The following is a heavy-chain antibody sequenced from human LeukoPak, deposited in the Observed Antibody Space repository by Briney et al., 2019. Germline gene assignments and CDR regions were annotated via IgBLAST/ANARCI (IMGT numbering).Heavy chain of an antibody. CDR3: AKGSKWELGYFDY. Sequence: PGGSLTLSGAASGFTVSSNYMSWVGQGPGKGLEGGSVIYSAGSTYYVDSVKGRFTISRDNSKNTLYLQMNSLSAEDTAVYYCAKGSKWELGYFDYWGPGTLVTVSS. CDR2: IYSAGST. J-gene: IGHJ4*02. D-gene: IGHD1-26*01. V-gene: IGHV3-53*01. CDR1: GFTVSSNY.